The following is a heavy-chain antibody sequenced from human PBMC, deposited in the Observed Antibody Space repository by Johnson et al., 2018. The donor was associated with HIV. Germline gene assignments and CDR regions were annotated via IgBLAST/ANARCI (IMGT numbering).Heavy chain of an antibody. Sequence: QVQLVESGGGVVQPGGSLRLSCAASGFTFRSNGMHWVRQAPGKGLEWVTFIQYDGSDKSYADSVKGRFTVSRDNSKNTLYLQMNSLRGEDTAMYYCAKDGGRWSYSFDVWGQGTMVSVSS. CDR3: AKDGGRWSYSFDV. CDR1: GFTFRSNG. CDR2: IQYDGSDK. J-gene: IGHJ3*01. V-gene: IGHV3-30*02. D-gene: IGHD3-16*01.